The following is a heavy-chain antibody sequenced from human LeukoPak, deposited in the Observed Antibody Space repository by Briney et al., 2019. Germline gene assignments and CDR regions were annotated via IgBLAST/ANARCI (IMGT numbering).Heavy chain of an antibody. V-gene: IGHV3-7*01. D-gene: IGHD1-26*01. J-gene: IGHJ4*02. CDR3: ASDKIVGASKHDY. Sequence: GGSLRLSRAASGFTFSNYWMTWVRQAPGKGLEWVANIKQDGSEKYYVDSVKGRFTISRDNAKNSLYLQMNSLRAEDTAVYYCASDKIVGASKHDYWGQGTLVTVSS. CDR1: GFTFSNYW. CDR2: IKQDGSEK.